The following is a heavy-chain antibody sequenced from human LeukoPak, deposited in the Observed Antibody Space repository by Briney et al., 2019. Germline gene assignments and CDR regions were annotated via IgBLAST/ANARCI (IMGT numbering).Heavy chain of an antibody. CDR3: ARPVVPGTNCFDP. CDR1: GFTFSPYS. J-gene: IGHJ5*02. V-gene: IGHV3-21*01. D-gene: IGHD2-2*01. Sequence: PGGSLRLSCAASGFTFSPYSMTWVRQAPGKGLEWVSSISGSSTYIFYADSVKGRFTISRDNANNSLYLQMNSLRAEDTAVYYCARPVVPGTNCFDPWGQGTLVTVSS. CDR2: ISGSSTYI.